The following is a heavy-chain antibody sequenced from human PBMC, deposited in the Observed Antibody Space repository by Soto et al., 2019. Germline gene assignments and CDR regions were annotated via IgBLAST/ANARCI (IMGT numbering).Heavy chain of an antibody. Sequence: GGSLRLSCAASGFTFSSYGMHWVRQAPGKGLEWVAVISYDGSNKYYADSVKGRFTISRDNSKNTLYLQMNSLRAEDTAVYYCAKELGYCSSTSCHYYYYGTDFCGQGTMVTVSS. CDR1: GFTFSSYG. CDR2: ISYDGSNK. D-gene: IGHD2-2*01. V-gene: IGHV3-30*18. CDR3: AKELGYCSSTSCHYYYYGTDF. J-gene: IGHJ6*02.